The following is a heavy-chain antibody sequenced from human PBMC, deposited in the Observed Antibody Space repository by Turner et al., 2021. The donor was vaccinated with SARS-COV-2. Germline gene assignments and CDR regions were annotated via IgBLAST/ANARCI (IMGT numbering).Heavy chain of an antibody. CDR2: ISGSGGST. CDR3: ARDLSTYDYFDY. J-gene: IGHJ4*02. CDR1: GFTFSSYA. Sequence: EVQLLESGGGLVQPGGSLRLSCAASGFTFSSYAMSWLRQAPGKGLEWVSAISGSGGSTFYADSVKGRFTISRDDSKNTLYLQMNSLRAEDTAVYYCARDLSTYDYFDYWGQGTLVTVSS. D-gene: IGHD2-21*01. V-gene: IGHV3-23*01.